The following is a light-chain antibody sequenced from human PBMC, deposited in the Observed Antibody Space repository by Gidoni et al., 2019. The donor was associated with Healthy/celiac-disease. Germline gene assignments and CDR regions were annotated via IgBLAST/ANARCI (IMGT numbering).Light chain of an antibody. CDR3: QAWDSGCVV. J-gene: IGLJ2*01. CDR1: KLGDKY. Sequence: SYELTQPPSVSVSPGQTASIPCSGDKLGDKYACWYQQKPGQSPVLVIYQDSKRPSGIPERFSGSNSGNTATLTISGTQAMDEADYYCQAWDSGCVVFGGGTKLTVL. V-gene: IGLV3-1*01. CDR2: QDS.